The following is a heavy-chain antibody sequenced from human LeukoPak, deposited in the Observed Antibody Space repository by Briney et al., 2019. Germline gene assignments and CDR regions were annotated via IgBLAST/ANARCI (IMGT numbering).Heavy chain of an antibody. J-gene: IGHJ5*02. Sequence: ASVKVSCKASGYTFTNYYIHWVRQAPGQGLEWMGIINPSGGSTNYAQKFQGRVTITADKSTSTAYMGLSSLRSEDTAVYYCARGYSSSWRFDPWGQGTLVTVSS. CDR2: INPSGGST. CDR3: ARGYSSSWRFDP. CDR1: GYTFTNYY. V-gene: IGHV1-46*01. D-gene: IGHD6-13*01.